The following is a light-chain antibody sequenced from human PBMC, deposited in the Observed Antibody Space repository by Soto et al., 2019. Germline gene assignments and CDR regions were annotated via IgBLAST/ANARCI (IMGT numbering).Light chain of an antibody. V-gene: IGKV1-39*01. CDR2: GSS. CDR3: QQSYNTPIT. CDR1: RTIDNY. Sequence: DIQVTQSPSSLSAAVGDRVTITCRASRTIDNYLNWYQQKPGRAPELLIYGSSRLESGVPSRFAGGGSGTHFTLTISGLQPEDFATYFCQQSYNTPITFGQGTRLEI. J-gene: IGKJ5*01.